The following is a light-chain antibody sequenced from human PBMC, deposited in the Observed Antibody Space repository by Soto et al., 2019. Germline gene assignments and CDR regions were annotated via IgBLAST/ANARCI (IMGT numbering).Light chain of an antibody. CDR1: SSDVGGYNY. CDR2: EVS. CDR3: CSYAGSYTYV. V-gene: IGLV2-8*01. J-gene: IGLJ1*01. Sequence: QSVLTQPPSASGSPGQSVTISCTGTSSDVGGYNYVSWYQQHPGKAPKLMIYEVSKRPSGVPDRFSGSKSGNTASLTISGLQAEDEADYYCCSYAGSYTYVFGTGTKLTVL.